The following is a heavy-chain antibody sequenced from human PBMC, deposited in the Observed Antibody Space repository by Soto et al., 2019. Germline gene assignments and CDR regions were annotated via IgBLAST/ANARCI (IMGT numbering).Heavy chain of an antibody. CDR3: ARDWVMGYCSGGSCLSFDY. Sequence: GASVKVSCKASGYTFTSYCISWVRQAPGQGLEWMGWISAYNGNTNYAQKLQGRVTMTTDTSTSTAYMELRSLRSDDTAVYYCARDWVMGYCSGGSCLSFDYWGQGTLVTVSS. CDR1: GYTFTSYC. V-gene: IGHV1-18*01. D-gene: IGHD2-15*01. J-gene: IGHJ4*02. CDR2: ISAYNGNT.